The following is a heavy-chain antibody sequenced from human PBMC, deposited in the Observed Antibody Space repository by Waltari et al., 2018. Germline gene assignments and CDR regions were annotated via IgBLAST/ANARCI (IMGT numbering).Heavy chain of an antibody. CDR2: IYYSGST. CDR3: ARLDIAAEVDMDY. D-gene: IGHD6-25*01. J-gene: IGHJ4*02. CDR1: GGSISSHY. Sequence: QVQLQESGPGLVKPSETLSLTCTVSGGSISSHYWSWIRQPPGKGLEWIGYIYYSGSTNYNPSLKSRVTISVDTSKNQFSLKLSSVTAADTAVYYCARLDIAAEVDMDYWGQGTLVTVSS. V-gene: IGHV4-59*11.